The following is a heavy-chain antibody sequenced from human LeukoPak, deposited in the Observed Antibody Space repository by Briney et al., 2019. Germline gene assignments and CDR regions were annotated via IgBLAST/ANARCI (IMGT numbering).Heavy chain of an antibody. Sequence: ASVKVSCKASGYTFTNYDFNWLRQATGQGPEWMGWMNPNSGNTGYAQKFQGRVTMTRNTSISTAYMELSSLRSEDTAVYYCARDGDFWSGYYNWGQGTLVTVSS. CDR3: ARDGDFWSGYYN. CDR2: MNPNSGNT. CDR1: GYTFTNYD. J-gene: IGHJ4*02. V-gene: IGHV1-8*01. D-gene: IGHD3-3*01.